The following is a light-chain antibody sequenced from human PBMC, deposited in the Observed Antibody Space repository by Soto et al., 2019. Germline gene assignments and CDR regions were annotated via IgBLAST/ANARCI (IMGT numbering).Light chain of an antibody. Sequence: EIVLTQSPGTLSLSPGERATLSCRASHSVASNYLAWYQQRPGQAPRLLISGASSRDTGIPDRFSASGSGTDFTLTISRLEPEDFAVYYCQQYGSSPMYTFGQGTKLEIK. CDR1: HSVASNY. CDR2: GAS. CDR3: QQYGSSPMYT. J-gene: IGKJ2*01. V-gene: IGKV3-20*01.